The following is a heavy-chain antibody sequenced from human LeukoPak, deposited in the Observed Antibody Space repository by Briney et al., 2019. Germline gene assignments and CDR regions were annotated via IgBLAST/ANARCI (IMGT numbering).Heavy chain of an antibody. D-gene: IGHD6-13*01. CDR2: IQYDGSNE. V-gene: IGHV3-30*02. CDR1: RFTFSSYG. CDR3: ARGGPAAGRFDY. J-gene: IGHJ4*02. Sequence: GGSLRLSCAASRFTFSSYGMHWVRQAPGKGLEWVAYIQYDGSNEQYADSVKGRFTISRDNAKNSLYLQMNSLRAEDTAVYYCARGGPAAGRFDYWGQGTLVTVSS.